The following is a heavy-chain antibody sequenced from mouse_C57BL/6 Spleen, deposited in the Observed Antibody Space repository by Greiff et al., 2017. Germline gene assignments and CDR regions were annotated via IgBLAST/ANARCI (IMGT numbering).Heavy chain of an antibody. D-gene: IGHD1-1*01. V-gene: IGHV1-77*01. Sequence: VQLQQSGAGLVKPGASVKISCKASGYTFTDYYMNWVKQRPGKRLEWIGKIGPGSGSTYYHEKVKGKVNLTADKSSSTAYMHLSRLTSEDSAVYVWSRPITTVVASFDYWGQGTTLTVSS. CDR2: IGPGSGST. J-gene: IGHJ2*01. CDR3: SRPITTVVASFDY. CDR1: GYTFTDYY.